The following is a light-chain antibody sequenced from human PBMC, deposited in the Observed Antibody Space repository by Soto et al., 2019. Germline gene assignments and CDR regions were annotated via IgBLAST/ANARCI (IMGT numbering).Light chain of an antibody. CDR1: SGHNNYA. CDR3: QTWDTGIVL. CDR2: VSSDGSH. V-gene: IGLV4-69*01. Sequence: QTVVTQSPSASASLGASVTLTCTLSSGHNNYAIAWHQQQPEKGPRFLMRVSSDGSHIKGDGIPDRFSGSSSGAERYLTISSLQSEDEADFYCQTWDTGIVLFGGGTQLTVL. J-gene: IGLJ2*01.